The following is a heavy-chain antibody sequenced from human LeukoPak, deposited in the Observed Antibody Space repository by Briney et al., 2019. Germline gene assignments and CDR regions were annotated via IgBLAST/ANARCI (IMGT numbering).Heavy chain of an antibody. D-gene: IGHD2-21*01. CDR1: GYTFTNYG. Sequence: ASVKVSCKTSGYTFTNYGITWVRQAPGQGLEWMGWISGYDGYTNYTQNLQDRVTMTTDTSTSTGYMELRSLTSDDTAVYYCAREYYGRALDPWGQGTLVTVSS. V-gene: IGHV1-18*01. CDR2: ISGYDGYT. J-gene: IGHJ5*02. CDR3: AREYYGRALDP.